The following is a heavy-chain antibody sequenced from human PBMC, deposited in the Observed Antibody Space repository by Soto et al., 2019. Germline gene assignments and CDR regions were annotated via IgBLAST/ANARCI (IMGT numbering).Heavy chain of an antibody. CDR3: ARVSSWDDAFDI. D-gene: IGHD6-13*01. CDR1: GGSISSGGYY. J-gene: IGHJ3*02. V-gene: IGHV4-31*03. CDR2: INYSGST. Sequence: SETLSLTCTVSGGSISSGGYYWSWIRQHPGKGLEWIGYINYSGSTNYNPSLKSRVTISVDTSKNQFSLKLSSVTAADTAVYYCARVSSWDDAFDIWGQGTMVTVSS.